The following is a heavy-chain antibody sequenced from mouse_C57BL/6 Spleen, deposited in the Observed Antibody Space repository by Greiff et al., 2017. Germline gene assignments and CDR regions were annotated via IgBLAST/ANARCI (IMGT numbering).Heavy chain of an antibody. V-gene: IGHV1-58*01. CDR2: IYIGNGYT. J-gene: IGHJ2*02. CDR3: ARSTSCLFDY. Sequence: VVRPGSSVKMSCKTSGYTFTSYGINWVKQRPGQGLEWIGYIYIGNGYTEYNEKFKGKATQTSDTSSNTAYMQLSSLTSEDSAIYFGARSTSCLFDYWGQGTSLTVSS. CDR1: GYTFTSYG.